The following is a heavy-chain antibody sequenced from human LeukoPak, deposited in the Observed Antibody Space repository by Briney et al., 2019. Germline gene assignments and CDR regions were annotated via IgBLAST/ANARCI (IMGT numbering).Heavy chain of an antibody. Sequence: GGSLRLSCAASGFTFDDYAMHWVRQAPGKGLEWVSGISWNSGSIGYADSVKGRFTISRDNAKNSLYLQMNSLRAEDTALYYCAKGRDKYQLLSKNWFDPWGQGTLSPSPQ. CDR3: AKGRDKYQLLSKNWFDP. J-gene: IGHJ5*02. CDR2: ISWNSGSI. D-gene: IGHD2-2*01. CDR1: GFTFDDYA. V-gene: IGHV3-9*01.